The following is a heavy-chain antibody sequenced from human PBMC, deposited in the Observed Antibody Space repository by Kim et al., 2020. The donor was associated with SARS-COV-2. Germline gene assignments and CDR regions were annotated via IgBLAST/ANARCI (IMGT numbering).Heavy chain of an antibody. J-gene: IGHJ4*02. V-gene: IGHV3-66*01. D-gene: IGHD3-16*01. CDR2: T. Sequence: TYSAASVKGRFTISRDNSKNPLYLQMNSLRAEDTAVYYCARGPWVGVLDYWGQGTLVTVSS. CDR3: ARGPWVGVLDY.